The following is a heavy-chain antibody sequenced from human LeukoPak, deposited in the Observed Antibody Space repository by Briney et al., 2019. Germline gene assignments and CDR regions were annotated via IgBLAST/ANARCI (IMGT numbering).Heavy chain of an antibody. CDR1: GFTFSSYA. V-gene: IGHV3-30*04. CDR2: ISYDGSNK. CDR3: ARDGPSSPRGLTTYYFDY. J-gene: IGHJ4*02. Sequence: RSLRLSCAASGFTFSSYAMHWVRQAPGKGLEWVAVISYDGSNKYYADSVKGRFTISGDNSKNTLYLQMNSLRAEDTAVYYCARDGPSSPRGLTTYYFDYWGQGTLVTVSS. D-gene: IGHD6-13*01.